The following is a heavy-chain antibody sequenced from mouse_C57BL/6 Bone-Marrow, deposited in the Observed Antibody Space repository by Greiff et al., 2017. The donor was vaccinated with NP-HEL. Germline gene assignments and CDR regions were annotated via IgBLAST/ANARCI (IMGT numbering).Heavy chain of an antibody. CDR3: ASHYYGSSCWYFDV. CDR2: IWSGGST. J-gene: IGHJ1*03. V-gene: IGHV2-2*01. Sequence: QVQLQQSGPGLVQPSQSLSITCTVPGFSLTSYGVHWVRQSPGKGLEWLGVIWSGGSTDYNAAFISRLSISKDNSKSQVFFKMNSLQADDTAIYYCASHYYGSSCWYFDVWGTGTTVTVSS. D-gene: IGHD1-1*01. CDR1: GFSLTSYG.